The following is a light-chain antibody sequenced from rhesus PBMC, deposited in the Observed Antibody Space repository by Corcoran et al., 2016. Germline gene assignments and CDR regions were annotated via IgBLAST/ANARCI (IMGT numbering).Light chain of an antibody. V-gene: IGKV4-1*01. J-gene: IGKJ2*01. CDR2: WAS. Sequence: DIVMTQSPDSLAVSLGERVTITCRSSQSLLYRSHNKNYLAWYQQTPGQSPKLPIYWASTQETGGPNRFSSSGSRTDFTITISGLQAEDVALYYCQQYYNSPYTFGPGTKVEI. CDR3: QQYYNSPYT. CDR1: QSLLYRSHNKNY.